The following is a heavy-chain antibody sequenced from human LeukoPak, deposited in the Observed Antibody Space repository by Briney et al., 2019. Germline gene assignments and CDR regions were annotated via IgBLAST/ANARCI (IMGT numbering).Heavy chain of an antibody. J-gene: IGHJ4*02. CDR2: IYYSGST. D-gene: IGHD3-22*01. Sequence: SETQTFICTLSGRSISNYYWSWRRQPPGKGLEWIGYIYYSGSTNYNPSLKSRVTISVDTSKKQFSLKLSSVTAADTAVYYCAGDSSGYLNSFGYWGRGTVVTVSP. CDR3: AGDSSGYLNSFGY. V-gene: IGHV4-59*01. CDR1: GRSISNYY.